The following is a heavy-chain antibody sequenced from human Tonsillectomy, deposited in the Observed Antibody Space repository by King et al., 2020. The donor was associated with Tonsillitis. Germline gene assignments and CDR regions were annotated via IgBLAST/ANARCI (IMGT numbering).Heavy chain of an antibody. D-gene: IGHD6-6*01. CDR2: INPHTGDT. V-gene: IGHV1-2*02. J-gene: IGHJ4*02. CDR1: GYTFIGYL. Sequence: VQLAQSGAEVKKPGASVKVSCKASGYTFIGYLIHWVRQAPGQGLEWMGWINPHTGDTNYAQKFQDRVTMTRDTSISTAYMELTRLRFDDTAAYYCARDLASALTSDWGQGTLVTVSS. CDR3: ARDLASALTSD.